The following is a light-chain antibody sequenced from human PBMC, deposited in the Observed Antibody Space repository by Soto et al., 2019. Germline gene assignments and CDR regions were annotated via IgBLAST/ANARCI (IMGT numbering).Light chain of an antibody. CDR3: QQYNNWPSIT. Sequence: EIVMTQSPATLSVSPGERATLSCRASQSVSSNLAWYQQKPGQAPRLLIYGASTRATGIPARFSGSGSGTEFTLTSSSLQSEDVAFYDCQQYNNWPSITFGQGTRLEIK. CDR1: QSVSSN. V-gene: IGKV3-15*01. CDR2: GAS. J-gene: IGKJ5*01.